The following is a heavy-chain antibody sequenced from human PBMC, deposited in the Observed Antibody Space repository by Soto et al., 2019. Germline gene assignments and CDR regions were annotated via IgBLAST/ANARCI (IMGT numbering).Heavy chain of an antibody. CDR2: INPNSGAT. CDR3: ARSLKRADAFDI. V-gene: IGHV1-2*02. CDR1: GYTFTDYY. J-gene: IGHJ3*02. Sequence: GASVKVSCKASGYTFTDYYMHWVRQAPGQGLEWMGWINPNSGATNYAQKFQGGITMTRDTSITTAYMELSRLRSDDTADTAIYYCARSLKRADAFDIWGQGTMVTVSS.